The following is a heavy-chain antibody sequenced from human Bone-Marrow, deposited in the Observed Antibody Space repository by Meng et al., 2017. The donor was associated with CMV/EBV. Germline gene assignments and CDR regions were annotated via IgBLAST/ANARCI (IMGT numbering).Heavy chain of an antibody. V-gene: IGHV3-30*02. J-gene: IGHJ6*02. CDR3: AKGSDCSGGSCYYYGMDV. D-gene: IGHD2-15*01. CDR2: IRYDGSNK. Sequence: GGSLRLSCAASGFTFSSYSMNWVRQAPGKGLEWVAFIRYDGSNKYYADSVKGRFTISRDNSKNTLYLQMNSLRAEDTAVYYCAKGSDCSGGSCYYYGMDVWGQGTTVTVSS. CDR1: GFTFSSYS.